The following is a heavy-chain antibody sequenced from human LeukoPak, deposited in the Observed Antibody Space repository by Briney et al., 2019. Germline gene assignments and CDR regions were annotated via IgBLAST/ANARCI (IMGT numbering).Heavy chain of an antibody. CDR2: MSPNSGNT. CDR3: ARGPPNWGYDY. Sequence: ASVKVSCKASGYTFTHYYIHWVRQATGQGLEWMGWMSPNSGNTGYAQKFQGRVTMTRNTSMSTAYMELSSLRSEDTAVYYCARGPPNWGYDYWGQGTLVTVSS. CDR1: GYTFTHYY. D-gene: IGHD7-27*01. V-gene: IGHV1-8*02. J-gene: IGHJ4*02.